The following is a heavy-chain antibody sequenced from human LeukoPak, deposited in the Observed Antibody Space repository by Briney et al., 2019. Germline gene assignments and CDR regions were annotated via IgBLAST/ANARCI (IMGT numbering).Heavy chain of an antibody. V-gene: IGHV4-4*07. CDR2: IYTSGST. J-gene: IGHJ4*02. Sequence: PSETLSLTCTVSGGSFSNYYWSWIRQPAGKGLEWIGHIYTSGSTNYNPSLKSRVTMSVDTSKNQFSLNLSSVTAADTAVYYCARGGVDWTFDYWGQGTLVTVSS. CDR3: ARGGVDWTFDY. D-gene: IGHD3-9*01. CDR1: GGSFSNYY.